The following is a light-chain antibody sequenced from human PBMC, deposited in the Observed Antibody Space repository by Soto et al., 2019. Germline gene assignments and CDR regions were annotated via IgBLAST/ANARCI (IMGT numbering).Light chain of an antibody. CDR3: QQYNNWPQT. CDR2: GAS. Sequence: EIVMTQSPATLSVSPGERATLSCRARQSVSSSLAWYQQKPGQAPRLLIYGASTRATGVPARFSGSGSGTEFPLTISSLQSEDFAVYYCQQYNNWPQTFGQGTKVEIK. J-gene: IGKJ1*01. CDR1: QSVSSS. V-gene: IGKV3-15*01.